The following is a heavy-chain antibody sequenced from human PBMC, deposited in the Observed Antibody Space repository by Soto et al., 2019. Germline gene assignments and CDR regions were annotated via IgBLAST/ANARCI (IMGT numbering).Heavy chain of an antibody. CDR2: ISAYNGDT. D-gene: IGHD3-10*01. J-gene: IGHJ6*02. Sequence: QVQLVQSGAEVKKPGASVKVSCKASGYTFTSYGISWVRQAPGQGLEWMGWISAYNGDTNYAQKLQGRVTMTTDTTTSTAYMEVRSLSSDGTVVYYCARRRGGGFYYGMDVWGQGTTVTVSS. CDR3: ARRRGGGFYYGMDV. V-gene: IGHV1-18*01. CDR1: GYTFTSYG.